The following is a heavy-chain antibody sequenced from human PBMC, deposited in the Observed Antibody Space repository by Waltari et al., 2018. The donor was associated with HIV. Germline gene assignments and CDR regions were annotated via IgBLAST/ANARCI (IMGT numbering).Heavy chain of an antibody. CDR3: TTVLYDGGGMDV. V-gene: IGHV3-15*01. Sequence: EVQLVESGGGLVKPGGSLRLSCAASGFPFSDAWMSWVRQAPGRGLEWVGLIKTKTDGGTTDSPAPVKGRFTISRDDSKNTLYLQMNSLKTEDTAVYYCTTVLYDGGGMDVWGQGTTVTVSS. J-gene: IGHJ6*02. D-gene: IGHD3-22*01. CDR1: GFPFSDAW. CDR2: IKTKTDGGTT.